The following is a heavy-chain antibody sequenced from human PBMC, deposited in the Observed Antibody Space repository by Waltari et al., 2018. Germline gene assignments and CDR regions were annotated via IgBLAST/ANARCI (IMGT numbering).Heavy chain of an antibody. Sequence: VKLLESGGGFAQPGESLRVSCAASGFTFEDYAMSWVREIRGKGLGWVAAISGGGDSTNYADAVKGRFSISRDNSENTVTLEMSDMRSEDTATYFCAKDADLDDYGLFDSWGQGVLVIVSS. D-gene: IGHD3-16*01. CDR2: ISGGGDST. V-gene: IGHV3-23*01. J-gene: IGHJ4*02. CDR1: GFTFEDYA. CDR3: AKDADLDDYGLFDS.